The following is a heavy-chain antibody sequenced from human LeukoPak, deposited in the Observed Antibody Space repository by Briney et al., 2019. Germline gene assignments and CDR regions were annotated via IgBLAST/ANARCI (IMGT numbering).Heavy chain of an antibody. J-gene: IGHJ4*02. CDR3: ARALTGYLIDY. CDR1: GFTFGSYS. CDR2: ISSSGSYI. D-gene: IGHD3-9*01. V-gene: IGHV3-21*01. Sequence: GGFLRLSCAASGFTFGSYSMNWVRQAPGKGLELVSSISSSGSYIYYADSVKGRFTISRDNAKNSLFLQMNSLRVEDTAVYYCARALTGYLIDYWGQGTLVTVSS.